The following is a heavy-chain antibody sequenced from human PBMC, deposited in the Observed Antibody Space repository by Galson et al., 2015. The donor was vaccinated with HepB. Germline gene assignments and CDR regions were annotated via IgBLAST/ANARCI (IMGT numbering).Heavy chain of an antibody. CDR2: IYPGGST. J-gene: IGHJ6*03. V-gene: IGHV3-53*01. CDR1: GFSVSSNF. Sequence: SLRLSCAASGFSVSSNFMSWVRHAPGKGLEWVSDIYPGGSTYYADSVKGRFTLSRDNSMNTLYLQMNSLRAEDTAVYYCGKNRDLLTGYPQYYYYYMDVWGKGTTVTVSS. CDR3: GKNRDLLTGYPQYYYYYMDV. D-gene: IGHD3-9*01.